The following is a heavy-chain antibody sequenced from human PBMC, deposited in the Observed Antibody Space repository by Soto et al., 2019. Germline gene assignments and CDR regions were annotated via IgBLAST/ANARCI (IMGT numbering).Heavy chain of an antibody. CDR1: GYAFSIYW. Sequence: GESLKISCDGSGYAFSIYWIAWVLQMPGKGLEWMGIIYPGDSDTRYSPSFQGQVTISVDKSITTAYLQWSSLKASDTAMYYCARGYCTATICDPWFDPWGQGTLVTVSS. CDR2: IYPGDSDT. V-gene: IGHV5-51*01. D-gene: IGHD2-8*02. J-gene: IGHJ5*02. CDR3: ARGYCTATICDPWFDP.